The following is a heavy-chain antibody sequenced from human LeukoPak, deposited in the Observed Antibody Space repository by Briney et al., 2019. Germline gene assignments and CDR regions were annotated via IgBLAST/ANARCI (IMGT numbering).Heavy chain of an antibody. CDR1: GFTFSSYA. CDR2: ISGSGGST. CDR3: APEPRITMIVVVSHFDY. J-gene: IGHJ4*02. V-gene: IGHV3-23*01. D-gene: IGHD3-22*01. Sequence: GGSLRLSCAASGFTFSSYAMSWVRQAPGKGLEWVSAISGSGGSTYYGDSVKGRFTISRDNSKNTLYLQMNSLRAEDTAVYYCAPEPRITMIVVVSHFDYWGQGTLVTVSS.